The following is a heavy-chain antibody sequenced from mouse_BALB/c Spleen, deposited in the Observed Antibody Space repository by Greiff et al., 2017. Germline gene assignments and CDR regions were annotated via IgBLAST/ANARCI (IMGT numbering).Heavy chain of an antibody. CDR1: GFTFSSYG. CDR3: ARDGGSTATTWFAY. CDR2: INSNGGST. Sequence: DVMLVESGGGLVQPGGSLKLSCAASGFTFSSYGMSWVRQTPDKRLELVATINSNGGSTYYPDSVKGRFTISRDNAKNTLYLQMSSLKSEDTAMYYCARDGGSTATTWFAYWGQGTLVTVSA. D-gene: IGHD1-2*01. J-gene: IGHJ3*01. V-gene: IGHV5-6-3*01.